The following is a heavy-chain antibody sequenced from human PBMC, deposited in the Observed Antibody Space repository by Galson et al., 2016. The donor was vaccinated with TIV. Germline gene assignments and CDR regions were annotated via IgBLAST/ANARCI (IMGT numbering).Heavy chain of an antibody. CDR1: GFTFNSYA. V-gene: IGHV3-66*02. CDR3: ARDRIVDATYYFYYYGLDV. CDR2: ISDAGDT. J-gene: IGHJ6*02. D-gene: IGHD1-26*01. Sequence: SLRLSCAASGFTFNSYAMGWVRQAPGKGLEWVSLISDAGDTYYPDSVKGRFTVSRDNSKNTLYLQMNSLRVEDTALYYCARDRIVDATYYFYYYGLDVWGQGTAVTVSS.